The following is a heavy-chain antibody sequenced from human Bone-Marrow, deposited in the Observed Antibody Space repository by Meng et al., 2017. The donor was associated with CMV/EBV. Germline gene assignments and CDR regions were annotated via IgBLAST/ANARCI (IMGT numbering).Heavy chain of an antibody. V-gene: IGHV3-48*04. J-gene: IGHJ3*02. D-gene: IGHD3-22*01. CDR3: ARAYYYDSSGYYHGAFDI. CDR2: ISSSSSTI. CDR1: GFTFSSYA. Sequence: GESLKISCAASGFTFSSYAMHWVRQAPGKGLEWVSYISSSSSTIYYADSVKGRFTISRDNAKNSLYLQMNSLRAEDTAVYYCARAYYYDSSGYYHGAFDIWGQGTMVTVSS.